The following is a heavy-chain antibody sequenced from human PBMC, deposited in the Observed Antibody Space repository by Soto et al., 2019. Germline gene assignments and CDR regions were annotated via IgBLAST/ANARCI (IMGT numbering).Heavy chain of an antibody. D-gene: IGHD2-2*01. CDR2: ISGSGGST. Sequence: GGSLRLSCAASGFTFSSYAMSWVRQAPGKGLEWVSAISGSGGSTYYADSVKGRFTISRDNSKNTLYLQMNSLRAEDTAVYYCAKDRGVVVQAANGNNWGQGTLVTVSS. CDR3: AKDRGVVVQAANGNN. CDR1: GFTFSSYA. J-gene: IGHJ4*02. V-gene: IGHV3-23*01.